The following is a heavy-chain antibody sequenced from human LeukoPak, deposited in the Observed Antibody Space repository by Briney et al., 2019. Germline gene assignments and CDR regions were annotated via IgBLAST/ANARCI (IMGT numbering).Heavy chain of an antibody. D-gene: IGHD6-19*01. CDR3: AYSGWSPGMDV. CDR1: GYTSTSYA. V-gene: IGHV1-3*01. J-gene: IGHJ6*02. Sequence: GASVKVSCKASGYTSTSYAMHWVRQAPGQRLEWMGWINAGNGNTKYSQKFQGRVTITRDTSASTAYMALSSLRSEDTAVYYCAYSGWSPGMDVWGQGTTVTVSS. CDR2: INAGNGNT.